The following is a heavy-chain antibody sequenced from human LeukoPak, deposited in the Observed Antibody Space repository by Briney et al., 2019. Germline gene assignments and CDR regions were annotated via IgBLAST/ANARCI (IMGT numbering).Heavy chain of an antibody. Sequence: PGGSLRLSCAASGFTFSSYSMNWVRQAPGKGLEWVSYISSSSSTIYYADSVKGRFTISRDNAKNSLYLQMNSLRAEDTAVYYCARHVLGYYYGSGSYGPSDAFDIWGQGTMVTVSS. CDR2: ISSSSSTI. CDR3: ARHVLGYYYGSGSYGPSDAFDI. CDR1: GFTFSSYS. D-gene: IGHD3-10*01. V-gene: IGHV3-48*01. J-gene: IGHJ3*02.